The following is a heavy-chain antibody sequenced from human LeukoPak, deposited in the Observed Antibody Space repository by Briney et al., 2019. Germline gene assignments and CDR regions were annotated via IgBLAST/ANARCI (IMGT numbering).Heavy chain of an antibody. V-gene: IGHV3-30*03. D-gene: IGHD3-10*01. J-gene: IGHJ4*02. CDR2: ISHGGTNK. CDR3: AVIYGSGSYFLDY. Sequence: PGRFLRLSCAASGFTFSNYGMHWVRQAPGRGLEWVAVISHGGTNKYYADSVKGRFTISRDNSKNTLYLQMNSLRAEDTAVYYCAVIYGSGSYFLDYWGQGTLVTVSS. CDR1: GFTFSNYG.